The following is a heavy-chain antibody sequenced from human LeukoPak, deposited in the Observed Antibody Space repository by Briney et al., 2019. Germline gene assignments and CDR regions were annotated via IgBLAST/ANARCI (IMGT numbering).Heavy chain of an antibody. CDR1: GGSFSGYY. J-gene: IGHJ5*02. Sequence: SETLSLTCAVYGGSFSGYYWSWIRQPPGKGLEWIGEINHSGSTNYNPSLKSRVTISVDTSKNQFSLRLSSVTAADTAVYYCARGEGNWFDPWGQGTLVTVSS. CDR2: INHSGST. V-gene: IGHV4-34*01. CDR3: ARGEGNWFDP.